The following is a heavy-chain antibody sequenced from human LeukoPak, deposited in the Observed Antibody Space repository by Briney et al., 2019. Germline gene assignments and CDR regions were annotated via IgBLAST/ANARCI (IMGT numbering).Heavy chain of an antibody. CDR1: GFTFSSYA. CDR3: AKDPLVYCGGDCYSDY. Sequence: GGSLRLSCAASGFTFSSYAMSWVRQAPGKGLEWVSAISGSGGSTYYADSVKGRFTISRDNSKNTLYLQMNSLRAEDTAVYYCAKDPLVYCGGDCYSDYWGQGTLVTVSS. CDR2: ISGSGGST. V-gene: IGHV3-23*01. D-gene: IGHD2-21*01. J-gene: IGHJ4*02.